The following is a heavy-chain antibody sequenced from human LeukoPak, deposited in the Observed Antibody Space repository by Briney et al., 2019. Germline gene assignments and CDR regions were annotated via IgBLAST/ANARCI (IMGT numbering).Heavy chain of an antibody. Sequence: ASVKVSCKASGYTFTGYYMHWVRQAPGQGLEWMGWINPNSGGTNYAQKFQGRVTMTRDTSISTAYMEPSSLRSEDTAVYYCARRPIAAAGWGYYYYYYGMDVWGQGTTVTVSS. CDR2: INPNSGGT. D-gene: IGHD6-13*01. V-gene: IGHV1-2*02. CDR3: ARRPIAAAGWGYYYYYYGMDV. CDR1: GYTFTGYY. J-gene: IGHJ6*02.